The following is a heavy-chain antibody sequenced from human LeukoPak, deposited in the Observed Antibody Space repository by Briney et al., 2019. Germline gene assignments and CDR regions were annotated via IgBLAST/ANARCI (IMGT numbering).Heavy chain of an antibody. CDR1: GYTFTGYY. Sequence: ASVKVSCKASGYTFTGYYMHWVRQAPGQGLEWMGWINPNSGGTNYAQKFQGRVTMTRDTSISTAYMELSSLRSDDTAVYYCARWGGYASDWSGPFDDWGQGTLVTVSS. CDR3: ARWGGYASDWSGPFDD. D-gene: IGHD6-19*01. V-gene: IGHV1-2*02. J-gene: IGHJ4*02. CDR2: INPNSGGT.